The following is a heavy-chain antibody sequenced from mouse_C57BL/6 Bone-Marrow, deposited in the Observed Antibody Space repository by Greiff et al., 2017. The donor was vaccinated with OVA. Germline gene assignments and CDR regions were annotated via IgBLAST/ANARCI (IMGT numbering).Heavy chain of an antibody. CDR3: TDGYRFAY. J-gene: IGHJ3*01. Sequence: EVQLVESGGGLVQPGGSMKLSCVASGFTFSNYWMNWVRQSPEKGLEWVAQIRLKSDNYATHYAESVKGRFTISRDDSKSSVYLQMNNLRAEDTGIYYCTDGYRFAYWGQGTLVTVSA. D-gene: IGHD2-2*01. V-gene: IGHV6-3*01. CDR1: GFTFSNYW. CDR2: IRLKSDNYAT.